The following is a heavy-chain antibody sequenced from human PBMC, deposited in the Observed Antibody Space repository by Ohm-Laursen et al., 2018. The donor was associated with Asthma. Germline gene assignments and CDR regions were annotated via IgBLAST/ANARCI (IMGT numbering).Heavy chain of an antibody. CDR1: GFTFDDYA. V-gene: IGHV3-9*01. CDR3: ATLSWYASQY. D-gene: IGHD2-15*01. CDR2: ISWNSGSI. Sequence: SLRLSCTASGFTFDDYAMHWVRQAPGKGLEWVSGISWNSGSIGYADSVKGRFTISRDNAKNSLYLQMSGLRGEDTAIYYCATLSWYASQYWGQGTLVTVSS. J-gene: IGHJ4*02.